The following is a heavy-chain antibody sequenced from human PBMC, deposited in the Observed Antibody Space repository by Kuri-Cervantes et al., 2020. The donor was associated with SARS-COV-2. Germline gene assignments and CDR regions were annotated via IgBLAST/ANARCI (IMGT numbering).Heavy chain of an antibody. V-gene: IGHV1-2*04. J-gene: IGHJ3*02. CDR2: INPNSGGT. D-gene: IGHD3-22*01. Sequence: SVKVSCKASGYTFTCYYMHWVRQAPGQGLEWMGWINPNSGGTNYAQKFQGWVTMTRDTSISTVYMELSRLRSDDTAVYYCARSSHFRRLVVISQGGAFDIWGQGTMVTVSS. CDR1: GYTFTCYY. CDR3: ARSSHFRRLVVISQGGAFDI.